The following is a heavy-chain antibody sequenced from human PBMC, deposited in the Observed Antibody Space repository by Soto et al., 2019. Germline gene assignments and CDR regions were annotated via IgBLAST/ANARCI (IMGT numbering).Heavy chain of an antibody. Sequence: EVQLVESGGGLVKPGGSLRLSCAASGFTFSSYSMNWVRQAPGKGLEWVSSISSSSSYIYYADSVKGRFTISRDNAKNSRYRQMNSLRAEDTAVYYCARDGGYCGGDCLSDAFDIWGQGTMVTVSS. CDR3: ARDGGYCGGDCLSDAFDI. J-gene: IGHJ3*02. CDR1: GFTFSSYS. V-gene: IGHV3-21*01. D-gene: IGHD2-21*02. CDR2: ISSSSSYI.